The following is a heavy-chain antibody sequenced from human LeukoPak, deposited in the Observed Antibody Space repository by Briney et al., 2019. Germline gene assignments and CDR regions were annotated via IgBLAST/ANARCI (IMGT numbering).Heavy chain of an antibody. Sequence: GGSLRLSCEASGFTFIDHGMHWVRQAPGKGLEWVASIQYDGSNKYYTDSVKGRFTVSRDNSKNTLYLQMNSLRAEDTAVYYCARDPPVDAFDIWGQGTMVTVSS. J-gene: IGHJ3*02. CDR2: IQYDGSNK. CDR3: ARDPPVDAFDI. D-gene: IGHD1-14*01. CDR1: GFTFIDHG. V-gene: IGHV3-30*02.